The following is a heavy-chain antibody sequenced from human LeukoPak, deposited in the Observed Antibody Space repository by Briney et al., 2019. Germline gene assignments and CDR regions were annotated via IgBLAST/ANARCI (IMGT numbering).Heavy chain of an antibody. D-gene: IGHD2-2*01. V-gene: IGHV4-30-4*01. CDR3: ARGWRTSCPDY. CDR2: IYYSGST. Sequence: SETLSLTSTVSGGSISSGDYYWSWIRQPPGKGLEWIGYIYYSGSTYYNPSLKSRVTISVDTSKNQFSLKLSSVTAADTAVYYCARGWRTSCPDYWAREPWSPSPQ. J-gene: IGHJ4*02. CDR1: GGSISSGDYY.